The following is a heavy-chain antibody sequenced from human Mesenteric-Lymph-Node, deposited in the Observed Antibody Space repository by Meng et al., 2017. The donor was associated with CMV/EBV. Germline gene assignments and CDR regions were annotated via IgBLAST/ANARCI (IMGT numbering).Heavy chain of an antibody. D-gene: IGHD3-22*01. Sequence: ASVKVSCKVSGYTLTEFSMHWVRQAPGKGLEWMGGFNPEDGDTIYAQKFQGRVTMTEDTSTDTAYMELSGLTSEDTAVYYCAAPPPHDSSGYYYRYDYWGQGTLVTVSS. CDR1: GYTLTEFS. V-gene: IGHV1-24*01. J-gene: IGHJ4*02. CDR3: AAPPPHDSSGYYYRYDY. CDR2: FNPEDGDT.